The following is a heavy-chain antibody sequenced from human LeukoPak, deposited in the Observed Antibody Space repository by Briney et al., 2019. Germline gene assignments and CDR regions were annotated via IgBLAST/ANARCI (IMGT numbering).Heavy chain of an antibody. CDR1: GFTFSSYW. D-gene: IGHD3-3*01. CDR2: SGSGGST. V-gene: IGHV3-23*01. Sequence: GGSLRLSCAASGFTFSSYWMSWVRRAPGKGLEWVSGSGSGGSTHYADSVKGRFTISRDNAKNTLYLQMNSLRAEDTAKYYCAKDFWSGYYPDYWGQGTLVTVSS. J-gene: IGHJ4*02. CDR3: AKDFWSGYYPDY.